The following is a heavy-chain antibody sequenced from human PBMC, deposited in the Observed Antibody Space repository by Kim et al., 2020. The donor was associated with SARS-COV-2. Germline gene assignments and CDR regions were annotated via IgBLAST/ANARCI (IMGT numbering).Heavy chain of an antibody. Sequence: GGSLRLSCAASGFTVSSNYMSWVRQAPGKGLEWVSVIYSGGSTYYADSVKGRFTISRDNSKNTLYLQMNSLRAEDTAVYYCARGYSSGWYVYYYGMDVWGQGTTVTVSS. CDR1: GFTVSSNY. D-gene: IGHD6-19*01. CDR3: ARGYSSGWYVYYYGMDV. CDR2: IYSGGST. J-gene: IGHJ6*02. V-gene: IGHV3-53*01.